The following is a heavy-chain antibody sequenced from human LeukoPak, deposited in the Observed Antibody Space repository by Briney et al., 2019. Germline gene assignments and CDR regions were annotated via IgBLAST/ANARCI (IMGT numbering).Heavy chain of an antibody. Sequence: ASVKVSCKASGYTFTSYYMHWVRQAPGQGLEWMGIINPSGGSTSYAQKFQGRVTMTRATSTSTVYMELSSLRSEDTAVYYCARNVVPAAPLDAFDIWGQGTMVTVSS. CDR1: GYTFTSYY. CDR3: ARNVVPAAPLDAFDI. V-gene: IGHV1-46*01. CDR2: INPSGGST. J-gene: IGHJ3*02. D-gene: IGHD2-2*01.